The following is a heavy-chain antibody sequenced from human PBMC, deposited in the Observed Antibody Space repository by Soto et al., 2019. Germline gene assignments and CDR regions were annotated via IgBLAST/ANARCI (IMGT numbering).Heavy chain of an antibody. V-gene: IGHV3-48*04. D-gene: IGHD3-10*01. CDR2: IMSSSSII. Sequence: VQLVESGGGLVQPGGSLRLSCAASGFTFGGHSMNWVRQAPGKALAWISYIMSSSSIIYYADSVKGRFTISRDNAKNSLYLQMNRLRAEDTAVYYCARGRGSENYSGDWFDLWGQGTLVTVSS. CDR1: GFTFGGHS. CDR3: ARGRGSENYSGDWFDL. J-gene: IGHJ5*02.